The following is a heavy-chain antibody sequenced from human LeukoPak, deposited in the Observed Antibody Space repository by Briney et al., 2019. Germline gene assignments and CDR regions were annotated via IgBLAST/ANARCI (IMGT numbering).Heavy chain of an antibody. V-gene: IGHV4-34*01. D-gene: IGHD2-2*01. J-gene: IGHJ4*02. CDR2: INHSGST. CDR1: GGSFSGYY. CDR3: ARGPGGYCSSTSCYRGKKYGDYIDY. Sequence: SETLSLTCAVYGGSFSGYYWSWIRQPPGKGLEWIGEINHSGSTNYNPSLKSRVTMSVDTSKNQFSLKLSSVTAADTAVYYCARGPGGYCSSTSCYRGKKYGDYIDYWGQGTLVTVSS.